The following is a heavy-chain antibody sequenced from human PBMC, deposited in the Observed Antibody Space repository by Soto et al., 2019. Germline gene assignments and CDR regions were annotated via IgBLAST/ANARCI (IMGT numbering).Heavy chain of an antibody. CDR3: ARPYSSSSSLYY. J-gene: IGHJ4*02. CDR1: GGSISSSNYY. D-gene: IGHD6-13*01. CDR2: IYYDGST. V-gene: IGHV4-39*01. Sequence: QLQLQESGPGLVKPSETLSLTCTVSGGSISSSNYYWGWIRQPPGKGLEWIGNIYYDGSTYYNPSLKSRVTITVNTSKNQFSLKLNSVTAADTAVYYCARPYSSSSSLYYGGQGILVTVSS.